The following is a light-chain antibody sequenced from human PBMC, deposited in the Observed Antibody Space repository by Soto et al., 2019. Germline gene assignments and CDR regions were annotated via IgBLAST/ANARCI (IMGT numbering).Light chain of an antibody. Sequence: EIVLTQSPGTLSLSPGEGATLSCRASQIVASSYLAWYQQKPGQAPRLLIYGASNMATGIPHRFSGGGSGTDFTLTISRLEPEDFAVYYCQQYGSSSYTFGQGTKLPIK. J-gene: IGKJ2*01. CDR3: QQYGSSSYT. CDR2: GAS. V-gene: IGKV3-20*01. CDR1: QIVASSY.